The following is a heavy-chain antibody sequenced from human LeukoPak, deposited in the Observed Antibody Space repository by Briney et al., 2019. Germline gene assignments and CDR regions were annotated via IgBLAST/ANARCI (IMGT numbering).Heavy chain of an antibody. D-gene: IGHD5-18*01. CDR3: ARAYSYGSDYYYGMDV. Sequence: ASVTVSCTASLYTFTNYGISWVRQAPGQGLEWMGWISGYNGNTKYAHKVQGRVTMTTDTSTGTAYMELRSLRSDDTAVYYCARAYSYGSDYYYGMDVWGQGTTVTVSS. J-gene: IGHJ6*02. CDR2: ISGYNGNT. CDR1: LYTFTNYG. V-gene: IGHV1-18*01.